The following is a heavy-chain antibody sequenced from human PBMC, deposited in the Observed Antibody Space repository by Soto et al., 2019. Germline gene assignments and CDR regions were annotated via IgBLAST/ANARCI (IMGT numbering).Heavy chain of an antibody. Sequence: GGSLRLSCAASGFTFSSYGMHWVRQAPGKGLEWVAVISYDGSNKYYADSVKGRFTISRDNSKNTLYLQMNSLRAEDTAVYYCAKDGSLGSYYDLWSGYYNFDYWGQGTLVTVSS. D-gene: IGHD3-3*01. CDR1: GFTFSSYG. CDR2: ISYDGSNK. CDR3: AKDGSLGSYYDLWSGYYNFDY. V-gene: IGHV3-30*18. J-gene: IGHJ4*02.